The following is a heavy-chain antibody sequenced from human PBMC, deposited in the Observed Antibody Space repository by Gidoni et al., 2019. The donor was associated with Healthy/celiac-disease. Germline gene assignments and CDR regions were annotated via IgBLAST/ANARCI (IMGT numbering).Heavy chain of an antibody. Sequence: QLQLQESGPGLGKPSEPLSLPATVPGGSSGISSYYWGWIRQPPGKGLEWIGSIYYSGSTYYNPSLKSRVTISVDTSKNQFSLKLSSVTAADTAVYYCARERGSGSLHYGMDVWGQGTTVTVSS. D-gene: IGHD3-10*01. J-gene: IGHJ6*02. CDR1: GGSSGISSYY. CDR2: IYYSGST. CDR3: ARERGSGSLHYGMDV. V-gene: IGHV4-39*07.